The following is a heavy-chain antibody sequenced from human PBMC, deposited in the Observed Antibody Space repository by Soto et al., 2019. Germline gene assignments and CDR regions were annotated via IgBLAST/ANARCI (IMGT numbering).Heavy chain of an antibody. Sequence: PGGSLRLSCVASGFMFDCYAMNWVRHAPGKGLEWVSYISPGGDRIYYAESLKGRITISRDNARNSLSLQMNILSDEDTAVYYCTKSADSAGWGVDFWGQGTLVTVSS. CDR1: GFMFDCYA. D-gene: IGHD6-19*01. V-gene: IGHV3-48*02. J-gene: IGHJ4*02. CDR2: ISPGGDRI. CDR3: TKSADSAGWGVDF.